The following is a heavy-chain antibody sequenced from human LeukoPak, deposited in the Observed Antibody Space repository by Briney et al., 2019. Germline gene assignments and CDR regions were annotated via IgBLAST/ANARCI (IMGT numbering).Heavy chain of an antibody. J-gene: IGHJ4*02. CDR1: GGSVSSETYY. D-gene: IGHD1-26*01. CDR2: VYYSGGT. CDR3: VRGTAIVGAARPPGH. Sequence: PSETLSLTCTVSGGSVSSETYYLGWIRQSPGKGLEWIGSVYYSGGTYYDPSLKSRATISVDTSKNQFSLNLSSVTAADTAVYYCVRGTAIVGAARPPGHWAQGTLVTVSS. V-gene: IGHV4-39*07.